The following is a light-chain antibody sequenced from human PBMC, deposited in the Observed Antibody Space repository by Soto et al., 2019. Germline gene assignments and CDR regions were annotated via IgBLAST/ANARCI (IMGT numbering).Light chain of an antibody. CDR1: QSVSSN. CDR3: QQRVDWLT. CDR2: GAS. J-gene: IGKJ4*01. Sequence: EIVMTQSPATLSVSPGERATLSCRASQSVSSNLAWYQQKPGQAPRLLIYGASTRATDVPARFSGSGSGTEFTLTISSLEPEDFAVYYCQQRVDWLTFGGGTKVDIK. V-gene: IGKV3-15*01.